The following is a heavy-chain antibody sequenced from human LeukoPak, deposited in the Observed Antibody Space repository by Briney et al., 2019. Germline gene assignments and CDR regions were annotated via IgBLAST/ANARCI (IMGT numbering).Heavy chain of an antibody. Sequence: PSETLSLTCTVSGVSISSYYWSWIRQPPGKGLEWIGYIYYSGSTNYNPSLTSRVTISVDTSKNQFSLRLTSVTAADTAVYFCARHGIWFGDTNRWFDPWGQGTLVTVSS. D-gene: IGHD3-10*01. CDR2: IYYSGST. CDR3: ARHGIWFGDTNRWFDP. J-gene: IGHJ5*02. CDR1: GVSISSYY. V-gene: IGHV4-59*08.